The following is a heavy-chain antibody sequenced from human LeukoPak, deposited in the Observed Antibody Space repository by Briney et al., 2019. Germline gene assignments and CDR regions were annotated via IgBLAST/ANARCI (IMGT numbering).Heavy chain of an antibody. CDR2: IIPMVGIV. D-gene: IGHD7-27*01. V-gene: IGHV1-69*04. CDR3: ARSTIPGDALLNFDY. Sequence: ASVKVSCKAFGGTFSSHVIIWVRQAPGEGLEWMGRIIPMVGIVNYAQKFQGRVTITADKSTSTAYMELSSLRSEDTAVYYCARSTIPGDALLNFDYRGQGTLVTVSS. J-gene: IGHJ4*02. CDR1: GGTFSSHV.